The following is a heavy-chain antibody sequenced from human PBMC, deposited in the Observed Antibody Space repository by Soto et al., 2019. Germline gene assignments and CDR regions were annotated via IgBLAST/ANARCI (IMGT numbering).Heavy chain of an antibody. CDR3: ATDGRGGHYARRAFDI. J-gene: IGHJ3*02. D-gene: IGHD3-22*01. V-gene: IGHV4-30-4*01. Sequence: PWETLSLTCTFSVGSISSGDYYCSWIRQPPWKGLEWIGYIYYSGSTYYNPSLKSRVTISVDTSKNQFSMKLSSVTAADTAVYYCATDGRGGHYARRAFDIWGQGTLVSVSS. CDR1: VGSISSGDYY. CDR2: IYYSGST.